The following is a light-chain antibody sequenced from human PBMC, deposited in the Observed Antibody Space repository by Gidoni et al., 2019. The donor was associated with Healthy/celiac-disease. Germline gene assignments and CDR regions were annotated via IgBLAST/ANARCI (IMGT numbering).Light chain of an antibody. Sequence: EIVMTQSPATLSVSPGERATLSCRASQSVSSNLAWYQQKPGQAPRLLIYGASTRATGIPARFSGSGSGTEFTLNISSLQSEDFAVYYCQQYNNWPPGITFXQXTRLEIK. CDR2: GAS. V-gene: IGKV3-15*01. J-gene: IGKJ5*01. CDR1: QSVSSN. CDR3: QQYNNWPPGIT.